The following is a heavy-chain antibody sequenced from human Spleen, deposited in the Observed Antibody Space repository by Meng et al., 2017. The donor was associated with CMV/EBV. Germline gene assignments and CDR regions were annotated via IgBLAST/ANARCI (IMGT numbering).Heavy chain of an antibody. CDR3: ARTYQLQYYFDY. V-gene: IGHV1-8*03. CDR2: MNPNSGNT. J-gene: IGHJ4*02. Sequence: ASVKVSCKASGFIFTGYFMHWVRQAPGQGLEWMGWMNPNSGNTGYAQKFQGRVTITRNTSISTAYMELSSLRSEDTAVYYCARTYQLQYYFDYWGQGTLVTVSS. CDR1: GFIFTGYF. D-gene: IGHD2-2*01.